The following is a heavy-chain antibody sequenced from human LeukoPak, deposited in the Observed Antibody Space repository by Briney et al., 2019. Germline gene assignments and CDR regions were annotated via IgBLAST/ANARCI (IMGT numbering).Heavy chain of an antibody. Sequence: PGRSLRLSCAASGFVFNTYSMHWVRQAPGKGLECVSAISGDGGSTYYANSVKGRFTISRDNSTNTLYLQMGSLRPADTALYYCAREQPAGSTDYWGQGTLVTVSS. CDR3: AREQPAGSTDY. D-gene: IGHD2-2*01. V-gene: IGHV3-64*01. CDR1: GFVFNTYS. CDR2: ISGDGGST. J-gene: IGHJ4*02.